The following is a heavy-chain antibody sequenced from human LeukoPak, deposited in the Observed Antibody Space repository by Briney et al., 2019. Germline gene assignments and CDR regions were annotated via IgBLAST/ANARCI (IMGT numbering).Heavy chain of an antibody. Sequence: GGSLRLSCAASGFTFSDYCMSWIRQAPGKGLEWVSYISSSSSYTNYADSVKGRFTISRDNAKNSLYLQMNSLRAEDTAVYYCARVQLDFYYYGMDVWGQGTTVTVSS. J-gene: IGHJ6*02. CDR2: ISSSSSYT. D-gene: IGHD6-13*01. CDR3: ARVQLDFYYYGMDV. V-gene: IGHV3-11*06. CDR1: GFTFSDYC.